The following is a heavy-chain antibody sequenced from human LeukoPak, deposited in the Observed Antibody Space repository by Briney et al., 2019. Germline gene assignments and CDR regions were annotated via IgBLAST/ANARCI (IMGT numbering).Heavy chain of an antibody. CDR3: AKDGDYYYGSGSHDY. V-gene: IGHV3-23*01. J-gene: IGHJ4*02. CDR1: AFTFSSYA. D-gene: IGHD3-10*01. Sequence: GGSLRLSCAASAFTFSSYAMSWVRQAPGKGLEWVSGISGSGGRTFYADSVKGRFTISRDNSKNTLYLQMNSLRAEDTAVYYCAKDGDYYYGSGSHDYWGQGTLVTVSS. CDR2: ISGSGGRT.